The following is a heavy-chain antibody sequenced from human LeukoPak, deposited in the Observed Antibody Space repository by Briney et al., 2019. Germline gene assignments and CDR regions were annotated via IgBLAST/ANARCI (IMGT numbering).Heavy chain of an antibody. Sequence: GGALGLSWAASGFTFMEYYMSWIRQAPGKGLEWGSTIKGIGPTTYYADSWKGRFTISRDNAKNSLFLQMSSLRADDTAIYYCARAGELRYMDVWGKGTAVTVSS. J-gene: IGHJ6*03. D-gene: IGHD3-16*01. V-gene: IGHV3-11*04. CDR1: GFTFMEYY. CDR2: IKGIGPTT. CDR3: ARAGELRYMDV.